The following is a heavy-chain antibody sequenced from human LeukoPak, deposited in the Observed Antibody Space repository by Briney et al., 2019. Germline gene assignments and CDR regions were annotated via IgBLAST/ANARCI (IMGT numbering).Heavy chain of an antibody. V-gene: IGHV3-7*01. J-gene: IGHJ4*02. CDR3: ASNTGTVFDY. CDR2: IKKDGSDK. D-gene: IGHD7-27*01. Sequence: GGSLRLSCAASGFTFSSYWMSWVRQAPGKGLEWVANIKKDGSDKYYVDSVKGRFTISRDNAKTSLYLQMNSLRAEDTAVYYCASNTGTVFDYWGQGALVTVSS. CDR1: GFTFSSYW.